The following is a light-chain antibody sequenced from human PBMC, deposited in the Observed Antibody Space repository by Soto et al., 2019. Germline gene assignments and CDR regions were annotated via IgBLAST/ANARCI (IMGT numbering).Light chain of an antibody. Sequence: QSALTQPPSASGSPGQSVAISCTGTSSDVGGYNYVSWYQQHPSKAPKLMIYEVNKRPSGVPDRFSGSKSGNTASLTVSGLQAEDEADYHCSSYAGSRNVFGTGTKVT. V-gene: IGLV2-8*01. CDR3: SSYAGSRNV. CDR2: EVN. J-gene: IGLJ1*01. CDR1: SSDVGGYNY.